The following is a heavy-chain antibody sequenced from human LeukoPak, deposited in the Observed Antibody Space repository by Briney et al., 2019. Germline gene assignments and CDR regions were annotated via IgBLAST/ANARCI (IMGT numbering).Heavy chain of an antibody. CDR2: LHPSGST. CDR1: SASISSYY. Sequence: SETLSLTCTVSSASISSYYWTWIRQPPGKALEWIGNLHPSGSTDYNPTLESRVTISRDTSKNQFSLILRSVNAADTAVYYCARLSEQVVSRYYYYYMDVWGRGTTVTVSS. D-gene: IGHD3-10*01. V-gene: IGHV4-4*08. J-gene: IGHJ6*03. CDR3: ARLSEQVVSRYYYYYMDV.